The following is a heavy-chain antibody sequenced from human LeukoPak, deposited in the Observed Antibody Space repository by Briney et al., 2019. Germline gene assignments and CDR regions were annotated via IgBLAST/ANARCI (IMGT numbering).Heavy chain of an antibody. Sequence: GGSVTLSCSASGFTVSSFSMKWLPPGPGKGREGVSYLSSSSSNIYYADSVKGRFTIYRDNAKDSLYLQMNSLIYEYAAVYYCARAFGLSDYWGQGTLVTVSS. D-gene: IGHD3/OR15-3a*01. J-gene: IGHJ4*02. CDR2: LSSSSSNI. V-gene: IGHV3-48*02. CDR3: ARAFGLSDY. CDR1: GFTVSSFS.